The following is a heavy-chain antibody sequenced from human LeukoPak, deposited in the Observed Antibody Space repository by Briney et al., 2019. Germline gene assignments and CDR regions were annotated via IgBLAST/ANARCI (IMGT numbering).Heavy chain of an antibody. D-gene: IGHD3-10*01. CDR2: ISSSSSYI. CDR3: ARAVPMARGVNYYDY. V-gene: IGHV3-21*01. J-gene: IGHJ4*02. Sequence: GGSLRLSCAASGFTFSSYAMSWVRQAPGKGLEWVSSISSSSSYIYYADSVKGRFTISRENARNSLYLQMNSLRAGDTAVYYCARAVPMARGVNYYDYWGQGTLVTVSS. CDR1: GFTFSSYA.